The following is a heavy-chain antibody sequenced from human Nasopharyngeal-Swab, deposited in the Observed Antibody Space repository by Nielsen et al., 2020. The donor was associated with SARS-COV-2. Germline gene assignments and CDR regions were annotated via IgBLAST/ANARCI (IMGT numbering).Heavy chain of an antibody. V-gene: IGHV4-30-4*01. CDR3: ARSGSSWYGGAFDI. D-gene: IGHD6-13*01. CDR2: IYYSGST. J-gene: IGHJ3*02. Sequence: RQAPGKGLEWIGYIYYSGSTYYNPSLKSRVTISVDRSKNQFSLKLSSVTAADTAVYYCARSGSSWYGGAFDIWGQGTMVTVSS.